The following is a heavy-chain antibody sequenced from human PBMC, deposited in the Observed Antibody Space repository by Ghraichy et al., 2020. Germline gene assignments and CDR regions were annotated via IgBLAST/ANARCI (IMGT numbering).Heavy chain of an antibody. CDR2: IGTAGDP. V-gene: IGHV3-13*05. Sequence: GGSLRLSCAASGFTFSSYDMHWVRQATGKGLEWVSAIGTAGDPYYPGSVKGRFTISRENAKNSLYLQMNSLRAEDTAVYYCARGGYCRGGTCYYFDHWGQGTLVTVSS. CDR3: ARGGYCRGGTCYYFDH. J-gene: IGHJ4*02. D-gene: IGHD2-15*01. CDR1: GFTFSSYD.